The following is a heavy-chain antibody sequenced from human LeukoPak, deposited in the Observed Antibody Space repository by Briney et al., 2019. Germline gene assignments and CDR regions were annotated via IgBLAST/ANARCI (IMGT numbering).Heavy chain of an antibody. CDR1: GFTFSSYW. J-gene: IGHJ4*02. CDR3: ARPRYGDYVWFDY. Sequence: PGGSLRLSCAASGFTFSSYWMSWVRQAPGKGLEWVANIKQDGSEKYYVDSVKGRFTISRDNAKNSLYLQMNSLRAEDTAVYYCARPRYGDYVWFDYWGQGTLVTVSS. CDR2: IKQDGSEK. D-gene: IGHD4-17*01. V-gene: IGHV3-7*01.